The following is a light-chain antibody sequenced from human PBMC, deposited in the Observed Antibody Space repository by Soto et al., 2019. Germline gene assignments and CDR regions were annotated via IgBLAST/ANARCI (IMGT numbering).Light chain of an antibody. Sequence: QSALAQPPSASGTPGQRVTISCFGGSSNLGFNTFGWFQQLPGAAPKVLFFFNDKLLSGVPDRFSGSNSGTSASLTFSGPQSEDEADYYCVAWDDNLDAHVFGTGTKVTVL. J-gene: IGLJ1*01. CDR1: SSNLGFNT. CDR2: FND. CDR3: VAWDDNLDAHV. V-gene: IGLV1-44*01.